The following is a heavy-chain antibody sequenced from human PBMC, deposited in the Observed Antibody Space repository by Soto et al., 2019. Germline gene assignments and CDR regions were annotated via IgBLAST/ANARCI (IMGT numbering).Heavy chain of an antibody. CDR2: IYYSATTAYNPSLKSGST. V-gene: IGHV4-59*11. J-gene: IGHJ5*01. D-gene: IGHD3-10*01. Sequence: SETLSLTCTVSGGSISGHYWSWIRQSPGKGLEWIAYIYYSATTAYNPSLKSGSTNYNPSLKSRVTISIDTSKNQFSLQLNSETAADTAIYYYVRTLTSGRQDSWGQGTLVTVS. CDR1: GGSISGHY. CDR3: VRTLTSGRQDS.